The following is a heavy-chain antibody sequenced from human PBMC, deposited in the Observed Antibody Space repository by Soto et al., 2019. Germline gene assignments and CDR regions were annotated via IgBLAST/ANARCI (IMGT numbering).Heavy chain of an antibody. V-gene: IGHV1-69*02. CDR3: ARRSDDILTGYHAFDI. Sequence: SVKVSFDASGDAFSPHTLRWVRQAPGQGLEWMGRIIPILGIANYAQKFQGRVTITADKSTSTAYMELSSLRSEDTAVYYCARRSDDILTGYHAFDIWGQGTMVTVSS. CDR2: IIPILGIA. J-gene: IGHJ3*02. CDR1: GDAFSPHT. D-gene: IGHD3-9*01.